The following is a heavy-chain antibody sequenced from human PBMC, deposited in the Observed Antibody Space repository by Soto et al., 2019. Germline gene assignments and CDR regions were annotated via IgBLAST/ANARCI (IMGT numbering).Heavy chain of an antibody. J-gene: IGHJ4*02. CDR2: IQSDGSSV. CDR1: GFTFSSYW. CDR3: AREIYDDYDSSGFDH. Sequence: PGGSLRLSCAASGFTFSSYWMHWVRQAPGKGLVWVSRIQSDGSSVAYADSVKGRFTISRDNAKNTLYLQMNSLRAEDTAVYYCAREIYDDYDSSGFDHWGQGTLVTVSS. D-gene: IGHD3-22*01. V-gene: IGHV3-74*01.